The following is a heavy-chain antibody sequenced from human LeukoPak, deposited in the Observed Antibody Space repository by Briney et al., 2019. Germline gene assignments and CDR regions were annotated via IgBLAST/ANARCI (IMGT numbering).Heavy chain of an antibody. V-gene: IGHV3-30*02. D-gene: IGHD3-22*01. CDR1: GFTFSDYG. CDR2: IRYDGSNK. J-gene: IGHJ3*02. Sequence: GGSLRLSCAASGFTFSDYGMHWVRQAPGKGLERMAFIRYDGSNKFYADSLKGRFTISRDNSKNTVYLQMNSLRAEDTAVYYCATSLVVLIIHDVFDIWGQGTMVTVSS. CDR3: ATSLVVLIIHDVFDI.